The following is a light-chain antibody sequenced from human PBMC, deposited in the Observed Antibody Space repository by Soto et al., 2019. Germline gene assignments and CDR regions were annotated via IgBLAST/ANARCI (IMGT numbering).Light chain of an antibody. CDR1: HIVLYTSNNKNY. CDR2: WAS. V-gene: IGKV4-1*01. J-gene: IGKJ3*01. Sequence: DIVMTQSPDSLAVSLGERATINCKSIHIVLYTSNNKNYLAWYQQKPGQPPKLLIYWASTRESGVPDRFSGSGSGTDFTLTISSLQAEDVAVYYCQQYYSFPFTFGPGTKVDI. CDR3: QQYYSFPFT.